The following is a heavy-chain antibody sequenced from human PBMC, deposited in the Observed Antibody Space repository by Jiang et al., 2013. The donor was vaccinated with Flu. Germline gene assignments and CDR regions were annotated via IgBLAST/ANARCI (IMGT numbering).Heavy chain of an antibody. CDR2: ISYNGGEI. J-gene: IGHJ3*01. CDR3: AKSHGYYPKFDACDV. V-gene: IGHV3-30*18. D-gene: IGHD5-18*01. Sequence: VQLVESGGGVVRPGGSLRLSCGASSIAFRTYGFNWVRQAPGKGLEWLAFISYNGGEIYYADSVKGRFTISRDFRELTLALEMRSVRLEDTATYYCAKSHGYYPKFDACDV. CDR1: SIAFRTYG.